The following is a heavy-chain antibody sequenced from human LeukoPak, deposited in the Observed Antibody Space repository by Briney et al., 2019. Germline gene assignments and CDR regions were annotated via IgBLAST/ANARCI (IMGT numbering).Heavy chain of an antibody. CDR2: IYPGDSDT. CDR3: ASGPLYGDYVGYYFDY. V-gene: IGHV5-51*01. J-gene: IGHJ4*02. CDR1: GYSFTSYW. D-gene: IGHD4-17*01. Sequence: GESLKISCKGSGYSFTSYWIGWVRQLPGKGLEWVGIIYPGDSDTRYSPSFQGQVTISADKSISTAYLQWSSLKASDTAMYYCASGPLYGDYVGYYFDYWGQGTLVTVSS.